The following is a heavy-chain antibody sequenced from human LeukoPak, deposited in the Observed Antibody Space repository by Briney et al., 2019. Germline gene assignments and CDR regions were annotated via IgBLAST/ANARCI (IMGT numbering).Heavy chain of an antibody. CDR2: ISWNSGSI. V-gene: IGHV3-9*01. Sequence: PGRSLRLSCAASGFTFDGYAMHWVRQAPGKGLEWVSGISWNSGSIGYADSVKGRFTISRDNAKNSLYLQMNSLRAEDTALYYCAKDAETTNYYMDVWGKGTTVTVSS. CDR1: GFTFDGYA. CDR3: AKDAETTNYYMDV. J-gene: IGHJ6*03. D-gene: IGHD1-7*01.